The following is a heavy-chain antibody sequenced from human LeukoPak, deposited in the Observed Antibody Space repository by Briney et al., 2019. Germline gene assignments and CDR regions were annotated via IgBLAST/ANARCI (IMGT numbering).Heavy chain of an antibody. J-gene: IGHJ4*02. Sequence: GGSLRLSCAASGFTFSSYAMHWVRQAPGKGLEYVSAISSNGGSTYYANSVKGRFTISRDNFKNTLYLQMGSLRAEDMAVYYCARGSSAGVYDYWGQGTLVTVSS. D-gene: IGHD6-13*01. V-gene: IGHV3-64*01. CDR2: ISSNGGST. CDR1: GFTFSSYA. CDR3: ARGSSAGVYDY.